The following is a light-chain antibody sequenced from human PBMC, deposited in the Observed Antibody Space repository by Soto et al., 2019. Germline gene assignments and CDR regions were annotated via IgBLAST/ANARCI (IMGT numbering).Light chain of an antibody. CDR3: QQYNNWLT. J-gene: IGKJ1*01. Sequence: EIVMTQSPATLLLSPGERVTLSCRARQSVGSNLAWYQQKPGQAPRLLIYGASTRAAGIPARFSGSGSGTEFTLTISSLQSEDFAVYYCQQYNNWLTFGQGTKVDIK. V-gene: IGKV3-15*01. CDR1: QSVGSN. CDR2: GAS.